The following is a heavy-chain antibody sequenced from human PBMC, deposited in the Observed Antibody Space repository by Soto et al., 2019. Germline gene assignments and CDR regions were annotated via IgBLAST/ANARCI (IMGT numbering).Heavy chain of an antibody. Sequence: SETLSLTCTVSGGSINTSDYYWGWLRQTPGKGLEWIGSVYYSGSTYYNPSLRGRVTISIDTSKNQFSLNLHSLTAAETAVYHCARVCPPYYYYFDSWGQGSRVTVSS. J-gene: IGHJ4*02. CDR2: VYYSGST. CDR3: ARVCPPYYYYFDS. D-gene: IGHD1-26*01. V-gene: IGHV4-39*01. CDR1: GGSINTSDYY.